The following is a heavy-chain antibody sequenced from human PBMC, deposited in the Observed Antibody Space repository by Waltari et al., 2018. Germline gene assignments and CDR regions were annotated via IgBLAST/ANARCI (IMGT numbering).Heavy chain of an antibody. V-gene: IGHV3-72*01. D-gene: IGHD1-26*01. CDR2: SRTKANSYTT. Sequence: EVQLAESGGGLVQPGGSLRLSCAVSGFTFSDYYMDWVRQAPGKGLEWVARSRTKANSYTTDYAASVKGRFTISRDDSTNSLNLQMNSLETDDTAVYFCARAFQYGGTSHFDDWGQGTLVTVSS. J-gene: IGHJ4*02. CDR1: GFTFSDYY. CDR3: ARAFQYGGTSHFDD.